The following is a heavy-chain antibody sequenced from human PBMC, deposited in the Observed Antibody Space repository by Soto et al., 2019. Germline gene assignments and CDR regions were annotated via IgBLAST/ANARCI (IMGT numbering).Heavy chain of an antibody. CDR3: RRDLATIFGGAY. CDR2: ISYDGIYN. V-gene: IGHV3-30*03. D-gene: IGHD3-3*01. Sequence: QVQLVESGGGVVQPGRSLRLSCAASGFTFSSYGMHWVRQAPGKGLEWVALISYDGIYNYYADSVQGRFTISRDNSKNTLYLQMDSLYSGDTAVYYCRRDLATIFGGAYRGQGTLVTVSS. CDR1: GFTFSSYG. J-gene: IGHJ4*02.